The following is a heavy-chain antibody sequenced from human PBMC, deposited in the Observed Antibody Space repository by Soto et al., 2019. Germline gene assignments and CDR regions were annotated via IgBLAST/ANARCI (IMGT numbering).Heavy chain of an antibody. J-gene: IGHJ4*02. CDR3: ARDRSSSDY. D-gene: IGHD6-6*01. CDR2: ISVYNDNT. Sequence: QVQLVQSGAEVKKPGASVKVSCKASGYTFTNYGISWVQQAPGQGLEWMGWISVYNDNTDYAQKFQGRVTMTTDTSTSTAYMELRSLTSDDSAVYYCARDRSSSDYWGQGTLVTVSS. V-gene: IGHV1-18*01. CDR1: GYTFTNYG.